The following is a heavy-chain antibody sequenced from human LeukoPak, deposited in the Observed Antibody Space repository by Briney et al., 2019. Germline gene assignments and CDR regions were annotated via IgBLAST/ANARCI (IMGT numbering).Heavy chain of an antibody. CDR1: GFTFSSYA. CDR2: ISGSGGST. CDR3: AKSLRSSRYGPDYFDY. V-gene: IGHV3-23*01. J-gene: IGHJ4*02. D-gene: IGHD6-13*01. Sequence: HSGGSLRPSCAASGFTFSSYAMSWVRQAPGKGLEWVSAISGSGGSTYYADSVKGRFTISRDNSKNTLYLQMNSLRAEDTAVYYCAKSLRSSRYGPDYFDYWGQGTLVTVSS.